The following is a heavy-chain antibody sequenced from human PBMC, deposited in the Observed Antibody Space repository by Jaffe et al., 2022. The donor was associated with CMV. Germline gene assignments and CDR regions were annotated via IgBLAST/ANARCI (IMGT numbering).Heavy chain of an antibody. D-gene: IGHD1-1*01. J-gene: IGHJ6*02. CDR3: ARERGRRVDGYYYGMDV. CDR1: GGSISSGGYY. CDR2: IYYSGTA. V-gene: IGHV4-31*03. Sequence: QVQLQESGPGLVKTSQTLSLTCTVSGGSISSGGYYWSWIRQHPGEGLEWIGHIYYSGTANYSPSLKSRVSIAVDASKNVFSLKVNSVTAADTAVYYCARERGRRVDGYYYGMDVWGHGTTVTVSS.